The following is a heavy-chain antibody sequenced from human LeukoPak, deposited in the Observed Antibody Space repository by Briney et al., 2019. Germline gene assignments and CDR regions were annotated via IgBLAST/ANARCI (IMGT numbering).Heavy chain of an antibody. J-gene: IGHJ4*02. CDR3: AGGTYYDSSGYYLY. V-gene: IGHV4-59*01. Sequence: PSETLSLTCTVSGGSISSYYWSWIRQPPGKGLEWIGYIYYSGSTNYNPSLKSRVTISVDTSKNQFSLKLSSVTAADTAVYYCAGGTYYDSSGYYLYWGQGTLVTGSS. D-gene: IGHD3-22*01. CDR1: GGSISSYY. CDR2: IYYSGST.